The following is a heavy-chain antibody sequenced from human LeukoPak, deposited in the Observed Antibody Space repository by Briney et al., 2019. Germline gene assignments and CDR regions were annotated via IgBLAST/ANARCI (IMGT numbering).Heavy chain of an antibody. CDR1: GFTFSSYG. J-gene: IGHJ4*02. CDR2: ISYDGSNK. CDR3: AKDRYYGSGSYYNAQDY. Sequence: PGRSLRLSCAASGFTFSSYGMHWVRQAPGKGLEWVAVISYDGSNKYYADSVNGRFTISRDNSKNTLYLQMNSLRAEDTAVYYCAKDRYYGSGSYYNAQDYWGQGTLVTVSS. D-gene: IGHD3-10*01. V-gene: IGHV3-30*18.